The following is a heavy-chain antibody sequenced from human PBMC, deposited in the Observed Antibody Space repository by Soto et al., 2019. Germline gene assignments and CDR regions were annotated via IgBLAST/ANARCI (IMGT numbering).Heavy chain of an antibody. Sequence: SLRLSCAASGFTLSSHGMNWVRQAPGKGLEWVAVISYDGSNKDYADSVKGRFTISRDNSKNTVYLQMNSLRAEDTALYYCARVGSLSYYYHGMDVWGQGTTVTVS. CDR1: GFTLSSHG. CDR2: ISYDGSNK. D-gene: IGHD3-16*01. V-gene: IGHV3-30-3*01. J-gene: IGHJ6*02. CDR3: ARVGSLSYYYHGMDV.